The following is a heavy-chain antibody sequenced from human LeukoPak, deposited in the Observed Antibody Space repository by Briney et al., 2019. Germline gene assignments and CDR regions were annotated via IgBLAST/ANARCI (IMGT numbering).Heavy chain of an antibody. D-gene: IGHD5-18*01. CDR3: ARVRDTALTAYPGYFDY. Sequence: ASVKVSCKASGYTFNSYGISWVRQAPGQGLEWMGWISIYTGNTKYGEKFQGRATMTRDTSTSTAYLEVRSLSSDDTAVYYCARVRDTALTAYPGYFDYWGQGTLVTVSS. J-gene: IGHJ4*02. V-gene: IGHV1-18*04. CDR2: ISIYTGNT. CDR1: GYTFNSYG.